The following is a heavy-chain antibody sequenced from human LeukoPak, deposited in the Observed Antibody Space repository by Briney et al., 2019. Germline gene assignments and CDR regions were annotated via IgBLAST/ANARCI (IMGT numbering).Heavy chain of an antibody. Sequence: SQTLSLTCTVSGGSISSGDYYWSWIRQPPGKGLEWIGYIYYSGSTYYNPSPKSRVTISVDTSKNQFSLKLSSVTAADTAVYYCARTDYDILTGYPYYFDYWGQGTLVTVSS. CDR3: ARTDYDILTGYPYYFDY. J-gene: IGHJ4*02. CDR1: GGSISSGDYY. D-gene: IGHD3-9*01. CDR2: IYYSGST. V-gene: IGHV4-30-4*01.